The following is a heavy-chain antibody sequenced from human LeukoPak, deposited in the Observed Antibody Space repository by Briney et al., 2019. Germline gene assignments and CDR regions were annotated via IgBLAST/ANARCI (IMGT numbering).Heavy chain of an antibody. CDR1: GGSISSRGYY. J-gene: IGHJ4*02. Sequence: SETLSLTCSVSGGSISSRGYYWAWIRQAPGKGLEWIGSISYSGSTYYNPSLKSRVTISADTSKSQFSLKLSSVTAADTAVYYCARTSYYDSSGYTLDFWGQGALVTVSS. CDR3: ARTSYYDSSGYTLDF. D-gene: IGHD3-22*01. CDR2: ISYSGST. V-gene: IGHV4-39*01.